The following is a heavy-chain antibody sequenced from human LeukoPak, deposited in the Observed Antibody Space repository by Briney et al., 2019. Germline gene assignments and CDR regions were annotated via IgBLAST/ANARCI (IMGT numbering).Heavy chain of an antibody. CDR3: ARVYYYDSSGYYTHFDY. V-gene: IGHV1-2*02. D-gene: IGHD3-22*01. CDR2: IDPNSGGT. J-gene: IGHJ4*02. CDR1: GYTFTGYY. Sequence: GASVKVSCKASGYTFTGYYMHWVRQAPGQGLEWMGWIDPNSGGTNYAQKFQGRVTMTRDTSISTAYMELSRLRSGDTAVYYCARVYYYDSSGYYTHFDYWGQGTLVTVSS.